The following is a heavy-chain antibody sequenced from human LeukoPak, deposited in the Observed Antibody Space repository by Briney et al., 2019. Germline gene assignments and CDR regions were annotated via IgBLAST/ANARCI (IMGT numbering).Heavy chain of an antibody. J-gene: IGHJ3*02. CDR1: GYNFAIYW. CDR2: VYPGDSET. D-gene: IGHD2-2*01. Sequence: GESLKISCKGSGYNFAIYWIAWVRQTPGKGLEWMGIVYPGDSETQYSPSLQGQVTISADKSISTACLQWSSLKASDTATYYCARGKVATLTSASDIWGQGTVVTVSS. V-gene: IGHV5-51*01. CDR3: ARGKVATLTSASDI.